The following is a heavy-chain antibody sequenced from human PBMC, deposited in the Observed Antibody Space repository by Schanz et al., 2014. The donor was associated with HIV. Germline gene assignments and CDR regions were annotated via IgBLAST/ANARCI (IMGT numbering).Heavy chain of an antibody. CDR1: GFTFDSYG. Sequence: VQLLQSGGGVVQPGRSLRLSCAASGFTFDSYGIHWVRQAPGKGLEWVAVLSYDGINKYFADSVKGRFTISRDNSKNSLFLQMESLRAEDTAVYYCARDGGEVWGQGTTVTVSS. V-gene: IGHV3-30*03. CDR2: LSYDGINK. J-gene: IGHJ6*02. D-gene: IGHD3-16*01. CDR3: ARDGGEV.